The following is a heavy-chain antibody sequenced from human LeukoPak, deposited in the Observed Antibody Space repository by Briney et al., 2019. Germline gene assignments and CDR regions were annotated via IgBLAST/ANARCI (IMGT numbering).Heavy chain of an antibody. D-gene: IGHD3/OR15-3a*01. J-gene: IGHJ4*02. V-gene: IGHV3-9*01. CDR2: ISWNSGSI. CDR1: GFTFDDYA. CDR3: ARDAHGSHYDTSYYTH. Sequence: PGRSLRLSCAASGFTFDDYAMHWVRQVPGKGLEWVSAISWNSGSIDYADSVKGRFSISRDNVKKSLYLQMNSLRAEDTAFYYCARDAHGSHYDTSYYTHWGQGILVTVSS.